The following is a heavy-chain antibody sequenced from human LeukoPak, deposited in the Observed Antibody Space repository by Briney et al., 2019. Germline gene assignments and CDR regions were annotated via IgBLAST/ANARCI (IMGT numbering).Heavy chain of an antibody. Sequence: ASEKVSCKASGYTFTNYYMHWVRQAPGQGLEWMGVIDPNGGGASYPQKVQGRVTMTRDTSTSTVYMELSSLRSEDTAVYYCAAWGSSSSPLPGMDVWGQGTTVTVSS. CDR1: GYTFTNYY. CDR3: AAWGSSSSPLPGMDV. V-gene: IGHV1-46*01. J-gene: IGHJ6*02. D-gene: IGHD6-13*01. CDR2: IDPNGGGA.